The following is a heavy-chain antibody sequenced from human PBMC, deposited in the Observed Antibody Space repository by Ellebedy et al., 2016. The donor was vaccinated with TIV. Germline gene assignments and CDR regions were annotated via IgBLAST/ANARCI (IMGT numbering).Heavy chain of an antibody. D-gene: IGHD3-16*01. V-gene: IGHV3-33*08. Sequence: PGGSLRLSCAASGFTFSSYGMHWVRQAPGKGLEWVAVIWYDGSNKYYADSVKGRFTISRDNSKNTLYLQMNSLRAEDTAVYYCAREWGGDAFDIWGQGTMVTVSS. J-gene: IGHJ3*02. CDR3: AREWGGDAFDI. CDR1: GFTFSSYG. CDR2: IWYDGSNK.